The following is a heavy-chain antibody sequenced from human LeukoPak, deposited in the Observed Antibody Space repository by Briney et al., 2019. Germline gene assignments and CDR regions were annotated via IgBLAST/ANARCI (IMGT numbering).Heavy chain of an antibody. CDR3: ARHSSDDYIDY. V-gene: IGHV1-8*03. Sequence: GASVKVSCKASGYTFTSYDINWVRQATGQGLEWMGWMNPNSGNTGYAQKFQGRITITRNTSISTAYMELSSLRSEDTAVYYCARHSSDDYIDYWGQGTLVTVSS. CDR1: GYTFTSYD. D-gene: IGHD3-10*01. CDR2: MNPNSGNT. J-gene: IGHJ4*02.